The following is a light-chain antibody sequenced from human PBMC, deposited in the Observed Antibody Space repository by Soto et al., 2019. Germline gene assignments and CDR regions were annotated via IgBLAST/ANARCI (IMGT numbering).Light chain of an antibody. CDR1: QSVSSSY. CDR2: GAS. Sequence: IVLKQSPGAVSLSPGERATLSCRASQSVSSSYLAWYQQKPGQAPRLLIYGASSRATGIPDRFSGSGSGTDFSLTINRLEPEDSAVYYCQQYDTSPRTFGQGTNVDIK. J-gene: IGKJ1*01. CDR3: QQYDTSPRT. V-gene: IGKV3-20*01.